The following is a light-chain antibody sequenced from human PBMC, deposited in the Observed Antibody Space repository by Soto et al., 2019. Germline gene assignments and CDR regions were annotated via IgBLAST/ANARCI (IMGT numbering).Light chain of an antibody. CDR2: GAS. V-gene: IGKV3-20*01. CDR3: QQYGNSPPYS. Sequence: EIVLTQSPGTLPLSPGERATLSCRASPSVSRSHLAWYQQKPGQAPRLLIYGASSRATGIADRFSGSGSGKDFTLTISRLEPEDFAVYYFQQYGNSPPYSFGQGTKLEIK. J-gene: IGKJ2*03. CDR1: PSVSRSH.